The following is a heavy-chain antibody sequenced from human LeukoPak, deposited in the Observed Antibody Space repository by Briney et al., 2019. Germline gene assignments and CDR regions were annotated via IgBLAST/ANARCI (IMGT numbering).Heavy chain of an antibody. Sequence: GGSLRLSCAASGFTFSSYEMNWVRQAPGKGLEWVSYISSSGSTIYYADSVKGRFTNSRDNAKNSLYLQMNSLRAEDTAVYYCASLSPAVAGYFDYWGQGTLVTVSS. CDR2: ISSSGSTI. D-gene: IGHD6-19*01. J-gene: IGHJ4*02. V-gene: IGHV3-48*03. CDR1: GFTFSSYE. CDR3: ASLSPAVAGYFDY.